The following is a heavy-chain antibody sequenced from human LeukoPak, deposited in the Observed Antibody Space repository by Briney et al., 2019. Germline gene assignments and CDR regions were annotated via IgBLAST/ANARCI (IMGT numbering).Heavy chain of an antibody. CDR2: IYWDDDK. CDR1: GFSLSTSGVG. Sequence: SGPTLVKPTQTLTLTCTFSGFSLSTSGVGVGWIRQPPGKALECLALIYWDDDKRYSPSLKSRLTITKDTSKNQVVLTMTNMDPVDTATYYCAHNRNWNDEFDYWGQGTLVTVSS. V-gene: IGHV2-5*02. D-gene: IGHD1-20*01. J-gene: IGHJ4*02. CDR3: AHNRNWNDEFDY.